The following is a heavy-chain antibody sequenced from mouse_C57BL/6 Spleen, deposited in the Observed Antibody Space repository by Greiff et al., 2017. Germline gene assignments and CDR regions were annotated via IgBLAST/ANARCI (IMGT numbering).Heavy chain of an antibody. CDR2: IHPNSGST. V-gene: IGHV1-64*01. J-gene: IGHJ3*01. CDR1: GYTFTSYW. Sequence: QVQLQQPGAELVKPGASVKLSCKASGYTFTSYWMHWVKQRPGQGLEWIGMIHPNSGSTNYNEKFKSKATLTVDKSSSTAYMQLSSLTSEDSAVYYWARSGYDYAWFAYWGQGTLVTVSA. CDR3: ARSGYDYAWFAY. D-gene: IGHD2-4*01.